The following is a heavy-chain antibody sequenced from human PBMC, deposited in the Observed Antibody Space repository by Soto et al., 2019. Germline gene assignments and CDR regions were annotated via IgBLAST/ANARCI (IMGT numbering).Heavy chain of an antibody. J-gene: IGHJ4*02. V-gene: IGHV4-4*02. Sequence: SETLSLTCDVSGASISSSNWWSWVRQPPGKGLEWIGEIFHSGGTNYNPSLKSRVTISVDKSKNQFSLKLSSVTAADTAVYYCARSLVGTTKYFDFWGQGTLVTVSS. CDR2: IFHSGGT. CDR1: GASISSSNW. CDR3: ARSLVGTTKYFDF. D-gene: IGHD1-26*01.